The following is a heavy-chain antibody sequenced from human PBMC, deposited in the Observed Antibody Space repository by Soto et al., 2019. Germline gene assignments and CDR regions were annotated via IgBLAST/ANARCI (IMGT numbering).Heavy chain of an antibody. Sequence: EVQLVESGGGLVQPGGSLRLSCATSGFILSDCAMNWVRQAPGKGLEWVSYISSSSSVIDYADSVKGRFTVSRDNARNSLYLQMNSLRAEDTAVYYCARDLSWGSNWYDYMDGWGKGTTVTVSS. D-gene: IGHD7-27*01. CDR3: ARDLSWGSNWYDYMDG. CDR1: GFILSDCA. CDR2: ISSSSSVI. J-gene: IGHJ6*03. V-gene: IGHV3-48*01.